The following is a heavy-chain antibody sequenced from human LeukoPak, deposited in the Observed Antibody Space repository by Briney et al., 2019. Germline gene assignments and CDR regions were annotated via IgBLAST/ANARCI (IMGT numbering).Heavy chain of an antibody. CDR2: IDDAGSGT. CDR1: GFTVTSNW. CDR3: ATVFDL. J-gene: IGHJ4*02. Sequence: PGGPLRLSPASTGFTVTSNWIHWVRQAPGKGLVWVSRIDDAGSGTSYADSVKGRFTISRDTAKNTVYLQMNSLRVDDTAVYYCATVFDLWGQGTLVTVSS. V-gene: IGHV3-74*01.